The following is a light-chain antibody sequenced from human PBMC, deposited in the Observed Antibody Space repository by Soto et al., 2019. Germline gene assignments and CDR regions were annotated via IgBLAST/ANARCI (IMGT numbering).Light chain of an antibody. V-gene: IGLV1-44*01. Sequence: QSVLTQPPSASGTPGQRVTISCSGSSSNIGSNTVNWYQQLPGTAPKLLIYNNNQRPSGVPDRFSGSKSGTSASLASSGLQSEDEADYYCAAWDDSLNGLVFGTGTELTVL. J-gene: IGLJ1*01. CDR1: SSNIGSNT. CDR3: AAWDDSLNGLV. CDR2: NNN.